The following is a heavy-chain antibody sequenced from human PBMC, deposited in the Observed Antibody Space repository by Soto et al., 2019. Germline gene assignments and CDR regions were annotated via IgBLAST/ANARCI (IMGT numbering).Heavy chain of an antibody. D-gene: IGHD3-22*01. J-gene: IGHJ3*01. CDR2: INHSGST. CDR1: GGSFSGYY. V-gene: IGHV4-34*01. CDR3: ATPTDHYDISGYYTRRAFDF. Sequence: SETLSLTCAVYGGSFSGYYWSWIRQPPGKGLEWIGEINHSGSTNYNPSLKSRVTISVDTSKNQFSLKLSSVTAADTAVYYCATPTDHYDISGYYTRRAFDFWGQGTMVNVSS.